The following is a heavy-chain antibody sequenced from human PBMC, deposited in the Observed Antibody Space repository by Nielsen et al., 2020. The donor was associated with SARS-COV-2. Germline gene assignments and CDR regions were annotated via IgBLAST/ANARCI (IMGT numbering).Heavy chain of an antibody. CDR1: GFTFTTYV. Sequence: GESLKISCAASGFTFTTYVMHWVRQAPGKGLQWVAVIWSDGSFKYHENSVKGRFTISRDNSRNTLYLQMISLRTEDTAMYYCARGEDYSTMDVWGQGTTVTVSS. CDR2: IWSDGSFK. J-gene: IGHJ6*02. CDR3: ARGEDYSTMDV. D-gene: IGHD2-15*01. V-gene: IGHV3-33*01.